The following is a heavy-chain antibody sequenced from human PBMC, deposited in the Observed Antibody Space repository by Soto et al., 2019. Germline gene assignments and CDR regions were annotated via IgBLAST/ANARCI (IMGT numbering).Heavy chain of an antibody. CDR1: GDSISSNNYY. D-gene: IGHD3-22*01. J-gene: IGHJ4*02. CDR2: INDSGSI. V-gene: IGHV4-39*01. Sequence: SETLSLTCTVSGDSISSNNYYWGWIRQPPGKGLEWIGSINDSGSIYYNPSLKSRVTMSVDTSENQFSLKLRSVTATDTAVYYCANYGYYYDSSGYYRLWGQGTLVTVSS. CDR3: ANYGYYYDSSGYYRL.